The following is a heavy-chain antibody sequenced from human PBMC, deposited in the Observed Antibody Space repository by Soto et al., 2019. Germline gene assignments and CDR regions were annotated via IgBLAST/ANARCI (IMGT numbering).Heavy chain of an antibody. V-gene: IGHV3-9*01. J-gene: IGHJ4*02. D-gene: IGHD6-19*01. CDR2: ISWNSGSA. CDR1: GFTFHDYA. CDR3: VRDHQQWVEGTFDY. Sequence: EVQLVESGGGLVQPGRSLRLSCAASGFTFHDYAMLWVLQAAGKGLEWVSGISWNSGSAGYADSVKGRFTISRDNTKNSLYLQMSSLRPEDTAVYYCVRDHQQWVEGTFDYGGQGALFTVSS.